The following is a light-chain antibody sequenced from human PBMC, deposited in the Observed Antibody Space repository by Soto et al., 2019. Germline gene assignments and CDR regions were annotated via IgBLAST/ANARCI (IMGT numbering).Light chain of an antibody. CDR2: EVS. CDR3: SSYTSSSTRV. CDR1: SSDVGGYNY. Sequence: QSALTQPASVSGSPGQSITISCTGTSSDVGGYNYVSWYQQHPGKAPELMISEVSNRPSGVSHRFSGSKSGNTASLTISGLQAEDEADYYCSSYTSSSTRVFGGGTKLAVL. J-gene: IGLJ3*02. V-gene: IGLV2-14*01.